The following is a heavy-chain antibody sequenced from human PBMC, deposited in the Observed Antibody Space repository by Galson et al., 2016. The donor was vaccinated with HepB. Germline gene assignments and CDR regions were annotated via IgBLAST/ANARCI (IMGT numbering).Heavy chain of an antibody. CDR2: ISYDGSNE. Sequence: SLRLSCAASGFTFNSFAMHWVRQAPGRVPEWVAGISYDGSNEYYVDSVQGRFSISRDNSKNTVTLQMNSLRPDDTAVYYCAKGGVIRGFRAAAFDIWGQGTTVVVSS. V-gene: IGHV3-30*18. CDR3: AKGGVIRGFRAAAFDI. J-gene: IGHJ3*02. CDR1: GFTFNSFA. D-gene: IGHD3-10*01.